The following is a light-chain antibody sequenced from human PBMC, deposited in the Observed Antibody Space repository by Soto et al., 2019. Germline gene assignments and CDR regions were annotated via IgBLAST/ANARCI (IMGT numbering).Light chain of an antibody. CDR1: QSVSSN. J-gene: IGKJ1*01. CDR3: QQYNKWPLT. CDR2: AVS. V-gene: IGKV3-15*01. Sequence: EIMMTQSPGTLSASPGERATLSCRASQSVSSNLARYQQKPGQAPRLLIYAVSTRATGIPARFSGSGSGTEFTLTISSLQSEDFAVYYCQQYNKWPLTFGQGTKVEIK.